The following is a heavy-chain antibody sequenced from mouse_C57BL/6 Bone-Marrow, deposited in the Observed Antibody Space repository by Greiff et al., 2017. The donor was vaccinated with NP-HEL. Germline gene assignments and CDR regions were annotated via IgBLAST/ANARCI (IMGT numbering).Heavy chain of an antibody. V-gene: IGHV1-26*01. Sequence: EVQLQQSGPELVKPGASVKISCKASGYTFTDYYMNWVKQSHGKSLEWIGDINPNNGGTSYNQKFKGKATLTVDKSSSTAYMELRSLTSEDSAVYYCASYDGYYLPAMDYWGQGTSVTVSS. J-gene: IGHJ4*01. D-gene: IGHD2-3*01. CDR2: INPNNGGT. CDR1: GYTFTDYY. CDR3: ASYDGYYLPAMDY.